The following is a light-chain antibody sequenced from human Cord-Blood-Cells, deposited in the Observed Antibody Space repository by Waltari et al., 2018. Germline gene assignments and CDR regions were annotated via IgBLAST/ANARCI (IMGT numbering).Light chain of an antibody. Sequence: EIVLTQSPATLSLSPGERATLSCRTSQSVSSYLAWYQQKHGQAPRLLIYDASNRATGIPARFSCSGSVTDFTLTISSLEPEAFACYYCQQRSNWPPTFGQCTKVEIK. J-gene: IGKJ1*01. CDR1: QSVSSY. CDR2: DAS. CDR3: QQRSNWPPT. V-gene: IGKV3-11*01.